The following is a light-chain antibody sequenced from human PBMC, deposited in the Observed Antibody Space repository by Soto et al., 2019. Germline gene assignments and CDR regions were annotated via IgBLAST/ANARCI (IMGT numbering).Light chain of an antibody. CDR1: QSVSSSF. CDR2: GAS. CDR3: PQYGSSPLT. V-gene: IGKV3-20*01. J-gene: IGKJ4*01. Sequence: EIVLTQSPGTLSLSPGERATLSCRASQSVSSSFLAWYQQKPGQAPRLLIYGASSRATGIPDRFSGSGSGTDFTLTISRLEPEDVAVYYCPQYGSSPLTFGVGTKVEIK.